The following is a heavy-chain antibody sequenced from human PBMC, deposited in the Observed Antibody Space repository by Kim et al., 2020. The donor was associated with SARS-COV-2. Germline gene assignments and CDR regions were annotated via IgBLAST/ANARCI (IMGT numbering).Heavy chain of an antibody. Sequence: YADSVKGRLTISRDNSKKTLYLQMSSLRAEDSAVYFCARGGADYSDYKYDYWGQGTLVTVSS. D-gene: IGHD4-17*01. V-gene: IGHV3-30*15. CDR3: ARGGADYSDYKYDY. J-gene: IGHJ4*02.